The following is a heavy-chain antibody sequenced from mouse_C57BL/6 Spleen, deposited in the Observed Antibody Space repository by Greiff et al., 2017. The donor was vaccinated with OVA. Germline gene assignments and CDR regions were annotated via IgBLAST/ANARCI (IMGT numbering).Heavy chain of an antibody. J-gene: IGHJ2*01. CDR3: ARSEVTTSFDY. V-gene: IGHV1-64*01. CDR1: GYTFTSYW. CDR2: IHPNSGST. Sequence: VQLQQPGAELVKPGASVKLSCKASGYTFTSYWMHWVKQRPGQGLEWIGMIHPNSGSTNYNEKFKSKATLTVDKSSSTAYMQLSSLTSEDSAVYYCARSEVTTSFDYWGQGTTLTVSS. D-gene: IGHD2-5*01.